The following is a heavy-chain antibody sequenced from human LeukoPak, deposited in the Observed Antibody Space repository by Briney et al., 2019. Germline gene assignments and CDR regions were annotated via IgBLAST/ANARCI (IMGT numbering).Heavy chain of an antibody. D-gene: IGHD1-26*01. CDR3: ARENSGSYREFDY. CDR2: IYTSGST. V-gene: IGHV4-4*07. CDR1: GGSISSYY. Sequence: SETLTLTCTVSGGSISSYYWSWIRQPAGKGLEWIGRIYTSGSTNYNASLKSRVSMSVDTSKNQFSLKLSSVTAADTAVFYCARENSGSYREFDYWGQGTLVTVSS. J-gene: IGHJ4*02.